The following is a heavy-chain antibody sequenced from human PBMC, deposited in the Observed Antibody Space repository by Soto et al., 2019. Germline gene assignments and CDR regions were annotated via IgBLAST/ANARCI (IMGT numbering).Heavy chain of an antibody. D-gene: IGHD6-19*01. Sequence: QVQLVESGGVVVQPGRSLRLSCAASGFTFSTYSIHWVRQGPGKGLEWVAVISYDGSNKYYADSVKGRFTISRDNSKNTLYLQMNSLRAEDTAVYYCARGAGIAVASTSFDYGGQGTLVTVSS. CDR1: GFTFSTYS. V-gene: IGHV3-30-3*01. CDR3: ARGAGIAVASTSFDY. J-gene: IGHJ4*02. CDR2: ISYDGSNK.